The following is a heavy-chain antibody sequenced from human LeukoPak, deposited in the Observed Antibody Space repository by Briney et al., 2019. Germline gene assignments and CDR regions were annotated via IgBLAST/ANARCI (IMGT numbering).Heavy chain of an antibody. J-gene: IGHJ4*02. V-gene: IGHV3-30*04. D-gene: IGHD1-26*01. CDR1: GFTFSSYA. Sequence: GGSLRLSCAASGFTFSSYAMHWVRQAPGKGLEWVAVISYDESNKYYADSVKGRFTISRDNSKNTLYLQMNSLRAEDTAVYYCARDTLYSGSYLDYWGQGTLVTVSS. CDR2: ISYDESNK. CDR3: ARDTLYSGSYLDY.